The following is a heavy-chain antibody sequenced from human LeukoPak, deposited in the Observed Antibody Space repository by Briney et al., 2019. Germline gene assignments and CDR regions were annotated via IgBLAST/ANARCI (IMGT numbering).Heavy chain of an antibody. CDR3: ARGRFYTSGSYYNRLDY. V-gene: IGHV1-2*02. D-gene: IGHD3-10*01. CDR1: GYTFTGYY. Sequence: ASVKVSCKASGYTFTGYYMHWVRQAPGQGLEWMGWINPNSGGTNYAQKFQGRVTMTRDTSISTAYMELSRLRSDDTAIYYCARGRFYTSGSYYNRLDYWGQGTLVTVSS. J-gene: IGHJ4*02. CDR2: INPNSGGT.